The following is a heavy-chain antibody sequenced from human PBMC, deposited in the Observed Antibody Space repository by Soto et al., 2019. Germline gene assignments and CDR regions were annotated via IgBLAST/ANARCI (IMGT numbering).Heavy chain of an antibody. Sequence: LETLPLTCTVSGGSGSSGSYYWSWIRKPPGKGLEWIGYIYYSGSTNYNPSLKSRVTISVDTSKNQFSLKLSSVTAADTAVYYCASVTRTCISTSCYRYYYGMDVWGQGTTVTVSS. CDR3: ASVTRTCISTSCYRYYYGMDV. CDR1: GGSGSSGSYY. V-gene: IGHV4-61*01. CDR2: IYYSGST. D-gene: IGHD2-2*02. J-gene: IGHJ6*02.